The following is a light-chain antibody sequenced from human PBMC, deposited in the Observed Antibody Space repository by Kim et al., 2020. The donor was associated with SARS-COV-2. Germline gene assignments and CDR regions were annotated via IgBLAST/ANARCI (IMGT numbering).Light chain of an antibody. CDR1: ESVPKNF. J-gene: IGKJ4*01. CDR3: QQYAVSPIT. Sequence: EIVLTQSPGTLSLSPGEGATLSCRASESVPKNFLAWFQHKPGQAPRLLIYGASNRATGIPDKFSGSGSGTDFTITISRLEPEDFAVYYCQQYAVSPITFGGGNKLE. V-gene: IGKV3-20*01. CDR2: GAS.